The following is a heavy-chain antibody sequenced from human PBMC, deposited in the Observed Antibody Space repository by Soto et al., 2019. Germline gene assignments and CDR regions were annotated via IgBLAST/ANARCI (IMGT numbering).Heavy chain of an antibody. J-gene: IGHJ4*02. Sequence: QVQLVQSGAEVKKPGSSVKVSCKASGGTFSSYTISWVRQAPGQGLEWMGRIIPILGIANYAQQFQGRVTITADKSTSTANMELSSLRSGDTAVYYCARTGPGSSGGRNYWGQGTLVTVSS. CDR3: ARTGPGSSGGRNY. V-gene: IGHV1-69*02. CDR1: GGTFSSYT. D-gene: IGHD2-15*01. CDR2: IIPILGIA.